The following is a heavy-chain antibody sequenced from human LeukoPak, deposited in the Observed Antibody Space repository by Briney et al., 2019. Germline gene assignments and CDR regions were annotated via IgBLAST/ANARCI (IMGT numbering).Heavy chain of an antibody. CDR1: GYTFTGYY. J-gene: IGHJ4*02. Sequence: ASVKVSCKASGYTFTGYYMHWVRQAPGQGLEWMGWINPNSGGTNYAQKFQGRVTMTRDTSISTAYMELRSLRSDDTAVYYCARVAVAGTYFDYWGQGTLVTVSS. CDR3: ARVAVAGTYFDY. V-gene: IGHV1-2*02. CDR2: INPNSGGT. D-gene: IGHD6-19*01.